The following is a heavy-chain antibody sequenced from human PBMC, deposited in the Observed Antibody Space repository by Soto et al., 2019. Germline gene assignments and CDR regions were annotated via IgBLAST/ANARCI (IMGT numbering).Heavy chain of an antibody. CDR1: GFSFSTYG. CDR2: IWYDGSHT. CDR3: ARIDGSGSATRLPFDY. Sequence: VQLVESGGGVVQPGRSLRLSCAASGFSFSTYGMHWVRQAPGKGLEWVALIWYDGSHTYYSDSVRGRFTISRDNSKNTLYLQMNNLRADDAAVYYCARIDGSGSATRLPFDYWGQGTLVTVS. J-gene: IGHJ4*02. V-gene: IGHV3-33*01. D-gene: IGHD3-10*01.